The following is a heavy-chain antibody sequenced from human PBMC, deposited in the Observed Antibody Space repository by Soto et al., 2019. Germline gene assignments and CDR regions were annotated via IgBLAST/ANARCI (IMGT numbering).Heavy chain of an antibody. V-gene: IGHV4-31*03. Sequence: QVQLQESGPGLVKPSQTLSLTCTVSGGSISSGGYYWSWIRQHPGKGLEGIGYIYYSGSTYYNPSLKSRVTISVDTSKTKFSLKLCSVTAADTAVYYCARALGWFRELLLAFDIWGQGTMVTVSS. J-gene: IGHJ3*02. CDR1: GGSISSGGYY. CDR2: IYYSGST. CDR3: ARALGWFRELLLAFDI. D-gene: IGHD3-10*01.